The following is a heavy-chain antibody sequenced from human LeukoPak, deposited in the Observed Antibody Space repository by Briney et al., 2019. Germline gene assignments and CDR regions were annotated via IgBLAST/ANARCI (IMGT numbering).Heavy chain of an antibody. Sequence: PGGSLRLSCAASTFSISIYSMNWVRQAPGKGLEWVSSISGSSRSIYYADSMKGRFTISRDNAKNTLYLQMNSLRADDTAVYYCALCSLRYSSGWYVFDYWGQGTLVTVSP. CDR2: ISGSSRSI. CDR1: TFSISIYS. D-gene: IGHD6-19*01. V-gene: IGHV3-21*01. CDR3: ALCSLRYSSGWYVFDY. J-gene: IGHJ4*02.